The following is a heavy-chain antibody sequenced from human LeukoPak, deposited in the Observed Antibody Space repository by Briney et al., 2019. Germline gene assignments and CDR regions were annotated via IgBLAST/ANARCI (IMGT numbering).Heavy chain of an antibody. CDR3: AKVSVVVPAASNWFDP. CDR2: ISGSGGST. J-gene: IGHJ5*02. CDR1: GFTFSSYA. D-gene: IGHD2-2*01. Sequence: QSGGSLRLSCAASGFTFSSYAMSWVRQAPGKGLEWVSAISGSGGSTYYADSVKGRFTISRDNSKNTLYLQMNSLRAEDTAVYYCAKVSVVVPAASNWFDPWGQGTLVTVSS. V-gene: IGHV3-23*01.